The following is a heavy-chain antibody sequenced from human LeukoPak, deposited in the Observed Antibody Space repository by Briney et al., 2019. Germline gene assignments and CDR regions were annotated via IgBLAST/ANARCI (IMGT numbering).Heavy chain of an antibody. D-gene: IGHD3-22*01. J-gene: IGHJ4*02. CDR2: ISFDKSNK. CDR3: VRDLGNGYSDY. Sequence: GGSLRLSCAASGFRFSSYAMHWVRQAPGKGLEWVAVISFDKSNKYFADSVKGRFTISRDNSKNTLYLQMNSLRAEDTAVYYCVRDLGNGYSDYWGQGTLVTVSS. V-gene: IGHV3-30*14. CDR1: GFRFSSYA.